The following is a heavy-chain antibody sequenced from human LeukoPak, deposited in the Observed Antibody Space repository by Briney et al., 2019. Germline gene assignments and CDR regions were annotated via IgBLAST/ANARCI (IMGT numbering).Heavy chain of an antibody. CDR2: INHSGST. CDR1: GGSFSGYY. D-gene: IGHD6-19*01. V-gene: IGHV4-34*01. CDR3: ARGSSGWIRGGRWDDAFDI. Sequence: SETLSLTCAVYGGSFSGYYWSWIRQPPGKGLEWIGEINHSGSTNYNPSLKSRVTISVDTSKNQFSLKLSSVTAADTAVCYCARGSSGWIRGGRWDDAFDIWGQGTMVTVSS. J-gene: IGHJ3*02.